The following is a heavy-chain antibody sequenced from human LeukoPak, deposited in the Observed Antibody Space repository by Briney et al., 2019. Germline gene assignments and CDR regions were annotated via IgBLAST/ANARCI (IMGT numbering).Heavy chain of an antibody. V-gene: IGHV4-38-2*01. CDR2: IYHSGSA. D-gene: IGHD2-15*01. J-gene: IGHJ4*02. CDR1: GYSISSGYY. CDR3: ARGDGSYPD. Sequence: SETLSLTCAVSGYSISSGYYWGWIRQPPGKGLEWIGSIYHSGSASYNPSLKSRLTTSVDTSKNQSSLKLSSVTASDTAVYYCARGDGSYPDWGQGTLVTVSS.